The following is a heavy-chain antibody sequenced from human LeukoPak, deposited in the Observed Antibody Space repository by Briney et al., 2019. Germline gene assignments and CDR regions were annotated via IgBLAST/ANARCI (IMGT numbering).Heavy chain of an antibody. D-gene: IGHD4-11*01. V-gene: IGHV3-21*01. CDR1: GFTFSGYS. CDR3: ASYSNYGRPFDY. Sequence: GGSLRLSCAASGFTFSGYSMNWVRRAPGRGLEGVLSISSSSSYIYYADSVKGRFTITRDNAKNSLYLQMNSLRAEDTAVYYCASYSNYGRPFDYWGQGTLVTVSS. J-gene: IGHJ4*02. CDR2: ISSSSSYI.